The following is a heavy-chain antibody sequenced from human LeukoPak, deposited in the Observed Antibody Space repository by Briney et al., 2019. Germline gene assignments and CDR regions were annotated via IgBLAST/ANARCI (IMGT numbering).Heavy chain of an antibody. CDR2: IYYSGST. V-gene: IGHV4-31*03. J-gene: IGHJ4*02. CDR3: ARRGNIVGATKVFDY. Sequence: PSETLSLTCTVSGGSISSGGYYWSWIRQHPGKGLEWIGYIYYSGSTYYNPSLKSRVTISVDTSKNQFSLKLSSVTAADTAVYYCARRGNIVGATKVFDYWGQGTLVTVSS. D-gene: IGHD1-26*01. CDR1: GGSISSGGYY.